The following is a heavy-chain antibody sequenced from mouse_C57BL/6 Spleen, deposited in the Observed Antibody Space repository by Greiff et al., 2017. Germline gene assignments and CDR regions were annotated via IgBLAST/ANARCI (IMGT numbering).Heavy chain of an antibody. D-gene: IGHD3-2*02. V-gene: IGHV1-64*01. CDR1: GYTFTSYW. CDR2: IHPNSGST. Sequence: QVQLQQPGAELVKPGASVKLSCKASGYTFTSYWMHWVKQRPGQGLEWIGMIHPNSGSTNYNEKFKSKATLTVDNSSSTAYMELRSLTSEDSAVYYCTRGTAQSFYAMDYWGQGTAVTVSS. CDR3: TRGTAQSFYAMDY. J-gene: IGHJ4*01.